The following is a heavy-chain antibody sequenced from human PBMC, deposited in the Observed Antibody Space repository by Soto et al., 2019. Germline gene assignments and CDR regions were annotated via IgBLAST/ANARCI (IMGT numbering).Heavy chain of an antibody. Sequence: GGSLRLSCVASGFFFSSHGMYWVRQAPGRGLEWVALISYEGSHKCYVDSVKGRFTISRDNSKKTVYLNMTSLRAEDTALYYCAKDFELPDGDYYHYGMDVWGQGTTVTVSS. CDR1: GFFFSSHG. CDR3: AKDFELPDGDYYHYGMDV. D-gene: IGHD1-1*01. V-gene: IGHV3-30*18. J-gene: IGHJ6*02. CDR2: ISYEGSHK.